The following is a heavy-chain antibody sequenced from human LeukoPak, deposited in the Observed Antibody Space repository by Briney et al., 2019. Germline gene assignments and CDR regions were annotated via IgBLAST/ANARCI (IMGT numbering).Heavy chain of an antibody. D-gene: IGHD3-10*01. V-gene: IGHV3-7*01. Sequence: PGGSLRLSCAASGFTFSSYWMSWVRQAPGKGLEWVANIKQDGSEKYYVDSVKGRFTISRDNAKNSLYLQMNSLRAEDTAVYYCARPGSPRGGVRGGNWFDPWGQGTLATVSS. CDR2: IKQDGSEK. J-gene: IGHJ5*02. CDR3: ARPGSPRGGVRGGNWFDP. CDR1: GFTFSSYW.